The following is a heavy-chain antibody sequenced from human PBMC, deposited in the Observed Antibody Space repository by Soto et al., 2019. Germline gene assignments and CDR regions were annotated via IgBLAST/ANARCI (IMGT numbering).Heavy chain of an antibody. J-gene: IGHJ5*02. CDR3: AKVPDSSGYYYSDWFDP. Sequence: EVQLLESGGGLVQPGGSLRLSCAASGFTFSSYAMSWVRQAPGKGLEWVSAISGSGGSTYYADSVKGRFTISRDNSKNTLYLQMNSLRAEDTAVYYCAKVPDSSGYYYSDWFDPWGQGTLVTVSS. CDR1: GFTFSSYA. D-gene: IGHD3-22*01. V-gene: IGHV3-23*01. CDR2: ISGSGGST.